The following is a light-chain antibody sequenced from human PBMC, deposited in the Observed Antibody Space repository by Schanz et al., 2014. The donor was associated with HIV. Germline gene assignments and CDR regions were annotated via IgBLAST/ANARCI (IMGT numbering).Light chain of an antibody. J-gene: IGLJ2*01. CDR1: SSDIG. V-gene: IGLV2-14*03. Sequence: QSVLTQPPSASGSPGQSVAISCTGASSDIGVSWYQQHPGQAPQLMIFDGSERPSGVSNRFSGSKSGTTASLTISGLQPEDEADYYCISYTSDTVLFGGGTKLTVL. CDR3: ISYTSDTVL. CDR2: DGS.